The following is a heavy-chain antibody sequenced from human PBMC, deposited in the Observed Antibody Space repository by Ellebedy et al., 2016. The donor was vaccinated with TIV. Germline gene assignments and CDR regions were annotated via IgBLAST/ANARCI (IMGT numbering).Heavy chain of an antibody. D-gene: IGHD2-2*02. CDR2: IRGSGVST. CDR3: AKDPGYCSSTSCYRYFQH. Sequence: GESLKISXAASGFTFSSYVMSWVRQAPGKGLEWASAIRGSGVSTYYADSVKGRFTISRDNSKNTLYLQMNSLRAEDTAVYYCAKDPGYCSSTSCYRYFQHWGQGTLVTVSS. J-gene: IGHJ1*01. V-gene: IGHV3-23*01. CDR1: GFTFSSYV.